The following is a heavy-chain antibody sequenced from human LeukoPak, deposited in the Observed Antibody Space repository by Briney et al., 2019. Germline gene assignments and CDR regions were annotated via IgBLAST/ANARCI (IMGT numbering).Heavy chain of an antibody. Sequence: SETLSLTCTVSGGSISSYYWSWIRQPPGKGLEWIGYIYYSGSTNYNPSLKSRVTISVDTSKNQFSLKLSSVTAADTAVYYCARRPMVRGQGPDYWGQGTLVTVSS. D-gene: IGHD3-10*01. CDR3: ARRPMVRGQGPDY. V-gene: IGHV4-59*12. CDR1: GGSISSYY. CDR2: IYYSGST. J-gene: IGHJ4*02.